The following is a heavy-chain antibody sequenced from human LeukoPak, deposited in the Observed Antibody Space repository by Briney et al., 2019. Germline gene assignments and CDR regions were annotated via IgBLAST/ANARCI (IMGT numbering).Heavy chain of an antibody. J-gene: IGHJ4*02. D-gene: IGHD4-17*01. CDR1: GYTFTGYY. CDR2: ISPNTGGT. Sequence: GASVKVSCKASGYTFTGYYIHWVRHAPGQGLQWMGWISPNTGGTNYAQKFQDRVTMTRDTSISTAYMELSRLRSDDTAVYYCARDADLYGDYSAYFDYWGQGTLVTVSS. CDR3: ARDADLYGDYSAYFDY. V-gene: IGHV1-2*02.